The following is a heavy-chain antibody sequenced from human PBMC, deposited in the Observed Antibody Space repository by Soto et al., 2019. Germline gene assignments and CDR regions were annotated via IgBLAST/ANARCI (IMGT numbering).Heavy chain of an antibody. CDR1: EFTFSDYW. Sequence: PGGSLRLSCTASEFTFSDYWMHWVRQAPGKGLVWVSRINYDGSSITYADSVKGRFTISRDSSKNMLYLQMNSLRAEDTAVYYCAKEDSSSWHYYYGTDVWGQGTTVTVSS. CDR2: INYDGSSI. V-gene: IGHV3-74*01. CDR3: AKEDSSSWHYYYGTDV. D-gene: IGHD6-13*01. J-gene: IGHJ6*02.